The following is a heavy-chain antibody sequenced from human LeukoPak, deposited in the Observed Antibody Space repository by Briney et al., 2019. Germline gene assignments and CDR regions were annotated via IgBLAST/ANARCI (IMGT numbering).Heavy chain of an antibody. CDR2: ISGSGGTT. CDR1: GFTFSNYA. CDR3: AKDPVGSGPDFDY. J-gene: IGHJ4*02. V-gene: IGHV3-23*01. D-gene: IGHD6-19*01. Sequence: GGSLRLSCAASGFTFSNYAMNWVRQAPGKGLEWVSGISGSGGTTYYADSVKGRFTISRDNSKNTLYLQMNSLRAEDTAVYYCAKDPVGSGPDFDYWSQGTLVTVPS.